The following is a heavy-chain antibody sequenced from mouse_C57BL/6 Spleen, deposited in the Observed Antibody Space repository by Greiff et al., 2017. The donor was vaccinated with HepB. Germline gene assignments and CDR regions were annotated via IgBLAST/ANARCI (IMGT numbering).Heavy chain of an antibody. CDR3: ARRELLRRKAYFDY. J-gene: IGHJ2*01. V-gene: IGHV1-69*01. CDR2: IDPSDSYT. Sequence: QVQLQQPGAELVMPGASVKLSCKASGYTFTSYWMHWVKQRPGQGLEWIGEIDPSDSYTNYNQKFKGKSTLTVDKSSSTAYMQLSSLTSEDSAVYYCARRELLRRKAYFDYWGQGTTLTVSS. CDR1: GYTFTSYW. D-gene: IGHD1-1*01.